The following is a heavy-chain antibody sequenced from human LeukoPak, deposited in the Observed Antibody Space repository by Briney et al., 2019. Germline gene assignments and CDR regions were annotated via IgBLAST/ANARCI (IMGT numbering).Heavy chain of an antibody. J-gene: IGHJ3*02. Sequence: SETLSLTCAVYGGSFSGYYWSWIRQPPGKGLEWIGYIYHSGSTYYNPSLKSRVTISVDRSKNQFSLKLSPVTAADTAVYYCARFAYDSGAFDIWGQGTMVTVSS. CDR3: ARFAYDSGAFDI. D-gene: IGHD3-10*01. CDR2: IYHSGST. CDR1: GGSFSGYY. V-gene: IGHV4-34*01.